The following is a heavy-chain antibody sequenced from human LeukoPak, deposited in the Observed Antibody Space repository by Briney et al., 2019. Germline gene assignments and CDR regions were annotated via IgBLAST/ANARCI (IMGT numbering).Heavy chain of an antibody. D-gene: IGHD1-20*01. CDR2: VSANGFDK. CDR1: GFPSTSYA. CDR3: ARDVGVTGIPLDY. V-gene: IGHV3-30*04. Sequence: GGSLRLSCAASGFPSTSYAIHWVRQAPGKGLEWVAIVSANGFDKYYGDSVRARFTISRDNSKNTVYLQMSSLRVEDTALYFCARDVGVTGIPLDYWGPGTLVTVSS. J-gene: IGHJ4*02.